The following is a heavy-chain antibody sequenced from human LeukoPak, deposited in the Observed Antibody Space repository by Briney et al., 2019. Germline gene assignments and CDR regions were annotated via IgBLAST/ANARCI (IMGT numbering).Heavy chain of an antibody. Sequence: GGSLRLSCAASGFTFSSYEMNWVRQAPGKGLEWVSYISSSGSTIYYADSVKGRFTISRDNAKNSLYLQMNSLRAEDTAVYYCAREELLWFGELPSPCDYWGQGTLVTVSS. CDR3: AREELLWFGELPSPCDY. D-gene: IGHD3-10*01. CDR1: GFTFSSYE. V-gene: IGHV3-48*03. CDR2: ISSSGSTI. J-gene: IGHJ4*02.